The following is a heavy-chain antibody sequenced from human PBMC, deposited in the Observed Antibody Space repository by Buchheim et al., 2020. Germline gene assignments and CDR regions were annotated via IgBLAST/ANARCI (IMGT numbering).Heavy chain of an antibody. J-gene: IGHJ4*02. CDR2: IDPSGGST. D-gene: IGHD3-10*01. Sequence: QVQLVQSGAEVKNPGASVKVSCKTSGYTFTSYSVHWVRQAPAQGLEWMGIIDPSGGSTTYAQKFQGRVTMTRDTSTSTVYMEISSLRSEDTAVYSSSRVYNYGSGYFDYWGQGTL. V-gene: IGHV1-46*01. CDR1: GYTFTSYS. CDR3: SRVYNYGSGYFDY.